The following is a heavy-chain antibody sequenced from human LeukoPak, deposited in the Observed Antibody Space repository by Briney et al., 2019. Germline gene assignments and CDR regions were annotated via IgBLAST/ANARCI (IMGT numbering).Heavy chain of an antibody. CDR1: GYTFTGYY. Sequence: ASVKVSCKASGYTFTGYYMHWVRQAPGQGLEWMGWVNPNSGGTNYAQKFQGRVTMIRDTSISTAYMELSRLRSDDTAVYYCARGGSSSVSPLDYWGQGTLVTVSS. J-gene: IGHJ4*02. CDR2: VNPNSGGT. CDR3: ARGGSSSVSPLDY. V-gene: IGHV1-2*02. D-gene: IGHD6-6*01.